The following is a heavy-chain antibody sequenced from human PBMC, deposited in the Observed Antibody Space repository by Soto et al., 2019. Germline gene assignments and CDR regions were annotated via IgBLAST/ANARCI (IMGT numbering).Heavy chain of an antibody. D-gene: IGHD6-19*01. CDR1: GYSFNTYW. V-gene: IGHV5-51*01. CDR3: ARSPFPRRRTVADRGAMRYDP. Sequence: HGESLKISCKGSGYSFNTYWIGWVRQMPGKGLEWMGIIYAGDSDTRYSPSLQGQVTISVDKSTTTAYLQWSTLKASDTAMYYCARSPFPRRRTVADRGAMRYDPWGQGTLVTVSS. J-gene: IGHJ5*02. CDR2: IYAGDSDT.